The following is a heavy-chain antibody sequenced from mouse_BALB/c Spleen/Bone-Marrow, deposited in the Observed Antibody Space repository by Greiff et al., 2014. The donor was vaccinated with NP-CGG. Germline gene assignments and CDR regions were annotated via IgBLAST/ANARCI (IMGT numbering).Heavy chain of an antibody. CDR2: IDPANGDT. Sequence: EVMLVESGAELVKPGASVKLSCTASGFNIKDTYMHWVKQRPEQGLEWIGRIDPANGDTKYDPNFQGKATITADTSSNTAYLQLSSLTSEDTAVYYCATYYYGSSWGFAYWGQGTLVTVSA. CDR1: GFNIKDTY. CDR3: ATYYYGSSWGFAY. J-gene: IGHJ3*01. V-gene: IGHV14-3*02. D-gene: IGHD1-1*01.